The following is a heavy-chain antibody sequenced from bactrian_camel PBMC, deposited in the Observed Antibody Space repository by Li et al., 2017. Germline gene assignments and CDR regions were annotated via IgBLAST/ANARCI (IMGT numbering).Heavy chain of an antibody. CDR1: GNTYSSSC. J-gene: IGHJ6*01. D-gene: IGHD4*01. V-gene: IGHV3S54*01. CDR3: AAEVLDSDYDVRYQCEHRNQANFGV. CDR2: IYTGDSSP. Sequence: HVQLVESGGGSVQAGGSLRLSCVHSGNTYSSSCMAWFRQAPGKKREGVAYIYTGDSSPYYDDSVKGRFTISQDNAKNTVYLLMNGLKPEDTGMYYCAAEVLDSDYDVRYQCEHRNQANFGVWSQGTQVTVS.